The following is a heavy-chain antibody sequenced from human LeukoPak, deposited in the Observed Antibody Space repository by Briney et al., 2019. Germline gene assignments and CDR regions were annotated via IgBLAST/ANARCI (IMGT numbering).Heavy chain of an antibody. Sequence: GESLKISCKGSGYSFTNYWIGWVRQMPGKGLEWMGIIYPGDSDTRYSPSFQGQVTISADKSISTAYLQWSSLKASDTAMYYCARRYCSTTICDTYFQHWGQGTLVTVSS. CDR1: GYSFTNYW. D-gene: IGHD2-2*02. V-gene: IGHV5-51*01. CDR2: IYPGDSDT. CDR3: ARRYCSTTICDTYFQH. J-gene: IGHJ1*01.